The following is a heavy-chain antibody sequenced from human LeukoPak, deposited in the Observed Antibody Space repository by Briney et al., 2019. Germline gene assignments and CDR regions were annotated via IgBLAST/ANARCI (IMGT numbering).Heavy chain of an antibody. Sequence: GGSLRLACAASGFTFSRFAMCWVRQAPGKGLEWVSAISGSGGSTYYADSVKGRFTISRDNSKNTLYLQMNSLSAEDTAVYYCVKDSAAAGTSYWGQGTLVTVSS. CDR3: VKDSAAAGTSY. CDR1: GFTFSRFA. V-gene: IGHV3-23*01. CDR2: ISGSGGST. D-gene: IGHD6-13*01. J-gene: IGHJ4*02.